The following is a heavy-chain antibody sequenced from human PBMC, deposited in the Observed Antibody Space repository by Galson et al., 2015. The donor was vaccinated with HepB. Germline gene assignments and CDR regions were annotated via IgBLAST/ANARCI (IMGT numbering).Heavy chain of an antibody. J-gene: IGHJ5*02. CDR1: GFIFNSYG. CDR3: AKGGRAYCGGACPGGFDP. D-gene: IGHD2-21*02. CDR2: ISYDGSNK. Sequence: SLRLSCAASGFIFNSYGLHWVRQAPGKGLEWVAVISYDGSNKNYVDSVKGRFTISRDTSKSTLFLQMNSLRAEDTAIYYCAKGGRAYCGGACPGGFDPWGQGTLVTVSP. V-gene: IGHV3-30*18.